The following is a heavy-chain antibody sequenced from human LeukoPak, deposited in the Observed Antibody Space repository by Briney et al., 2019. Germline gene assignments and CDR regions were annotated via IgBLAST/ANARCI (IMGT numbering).Heavy chain of an antibody. J-gene: IGHJ4*02. CDR2: IKQDGSEK. D-gene: IGHD6-19*01. Sequence: GGSLRLSCAASGFTFSSYAMSWVRQAPGKGLEWVANIKQDGSEKYYVDSVKGRFTISRDNAKNSLYLQMNSLRPEDTAVYYCARGASGWFFDYWGQGSLVTVSS. CDR1: GFTFSSYA. CDR3: ARGASGWFFDY. V-gene: IGHV3-7*01.